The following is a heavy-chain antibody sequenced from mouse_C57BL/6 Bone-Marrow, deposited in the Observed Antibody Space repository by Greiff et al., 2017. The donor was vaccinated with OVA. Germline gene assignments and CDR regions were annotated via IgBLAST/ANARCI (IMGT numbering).Heavy chain of an antibody. V-gene: IGHV1-69*01. D-gene: IGHD2-4*01. Sequence: QVQLQQPGAELVMPGASVKLSCKASGYTFTSYWMHWVKQRPGQGLEWIGEIDPSDSYTNYNQKFKGKSTLTVDKSSSTAYMQLSSLTSEDSAVDYGARYDYDRSDYFDYWGQGTTLTVSS. CDR2: IDPSDSYT. CDR3: ARYDYDRSDYFDY. CDR1: GYTFTSYW. J-gene: IGHJ2*01.